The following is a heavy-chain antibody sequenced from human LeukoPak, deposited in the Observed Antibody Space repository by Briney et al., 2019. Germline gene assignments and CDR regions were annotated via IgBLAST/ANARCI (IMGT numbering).Heavy chain of an antibody. CDR1: GGSISSYY. V-gene: IGHV4-4*07. Sequence: SETLSLTCTVSGGSISSYYWSWIRQPAGKGLEWIGRIYTSGSTNYNPSLKSRVTMSVDTSKNQFSLKLSSVTAADTAVYYCARHAPVEWELLHPGWFDPWGQGTLVTVSS. CDR2: IYTSGST. J-gene: IGHJ5*02. D-gene: IGHD1-26*01. CDR3: ARHAPVEWELLHPGWFDP.